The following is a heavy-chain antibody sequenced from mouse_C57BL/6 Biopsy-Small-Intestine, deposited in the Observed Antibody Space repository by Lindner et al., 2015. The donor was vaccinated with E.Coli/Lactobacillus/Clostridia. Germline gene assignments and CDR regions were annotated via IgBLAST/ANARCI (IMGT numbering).Heavy chain of an antibody. Sequence: VQLQESGADLVKPGASVKLSCTASGFNIRDYYIHWVKQRTEQGLEWIGRIDPADDETKYAPKFQGKATLTTNTSSNTVFLQLSSLTFEDTAVYYCAPKFSYWGQGTLVTVSA. CDR1: GFNIRDYY. CDR2: IDPADDET. CDR3: APKFSY. V-gene: IGHV14-2*01. J-gene: IGHJ3*01.